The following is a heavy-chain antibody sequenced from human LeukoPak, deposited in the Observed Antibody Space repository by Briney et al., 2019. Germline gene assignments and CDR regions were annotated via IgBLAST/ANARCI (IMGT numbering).Heavy chain of an antibody. V-gene: IGHV4-59*12. CDR3: ASVRGYYDSSGYYRNYYYYGMDV. D-gene: IGHD3-22*01. J-gene: IGHJ6*02. CDR2: IYYSGST. Sequence: SETLSLTCTVSGGSISSYYWSWIRQPPGKGLEWIGYIYYSGSTNYNPSLKSRVTISVDTSKNQFSLKLSSVTAADTAVYYCASVRGYYDSSGYYRNYYYYGMDVWGQGTTVTVSS. CDR1: GGSISSYY.